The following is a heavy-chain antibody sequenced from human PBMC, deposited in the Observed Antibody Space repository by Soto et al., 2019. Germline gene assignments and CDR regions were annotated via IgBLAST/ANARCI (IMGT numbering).Heavy chain of an antibody. V-gene: IGHV3-23*01. Sequence: EVQLLESGGGLVQPGGSLRLSCAASGFTFSAYAMIWVRQVPGKGLEWVSSISGIDSSTYYADSVKGRFTISRDNSKSTLYLQMNSLRAEDTAVYYCATVGAVAANKPLDPWGQGTLVTVSS. D-gene: IGHD6-19*01. CDR3: ATVGAVAANKPLDP. J-gene: IGHJ5*02. CDR2: ISGIDSST. CDR1: GFTFSAYA.